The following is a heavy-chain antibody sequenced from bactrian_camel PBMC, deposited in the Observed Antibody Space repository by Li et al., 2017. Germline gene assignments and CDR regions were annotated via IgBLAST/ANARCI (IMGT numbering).Heavy chain of an antibody. CDR3: TKGPRDAYGPTGFNY. CDR1: GFPFSSCS. Sequence: HVQLVESGGGSVQAGGSPTLSCAASGFPFSSCSLGWYRQAPGEERDLVSTFLRDGSTDYADSVKGRFTISRDNARNTVYLQLNSLKTEDMAMYYCTKGPRDAYGPTGFNYWGQGTQVTVS. J-gene: IGHJ4*01. V-gene: IGHV3S55*01. D-gene: IGHD5*01. CDR2: FLRDGST.